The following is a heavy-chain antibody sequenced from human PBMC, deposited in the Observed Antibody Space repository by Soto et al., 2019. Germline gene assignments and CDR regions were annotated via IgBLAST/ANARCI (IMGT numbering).Heavy chain of an antibody. V-gene: IGHV3-72*01. CDR2: SKNKADSYTT. CDR1: GFTFSDHY. CDR3: TVWGSGNDFGAA. D-gene: IGHD3-10*01. Sequence: EVQLVESGGDLVQPGGSLRLSCAASGFTFSDHYMDWVRQAPGKGLEWVGRSKNKADSYTTEYAASVKGRFTISRDGSENSLYLQMNSLKTEDTAVYYCTVWGSGNDFGAAWGQGILVTVSS. J-gene: IGHJ1*01.